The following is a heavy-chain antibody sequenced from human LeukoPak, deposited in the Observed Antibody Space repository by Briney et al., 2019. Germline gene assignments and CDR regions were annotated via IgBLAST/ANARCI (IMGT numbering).Heavy chain of an antibody. J-gene: IGHJ6*02. CDR1: GFTFSSYS. CDR3: ASTLDHPYYDFWSDYYGMDV. D-gene: IGHD3-3*01. Sequence: GSLRLSCAASGFTFSSYSMNWVRQAPGKGLEWVSSISSSSSYIYYADSVKGRFTISRDNAKNSLYLQMNSLRAEDTAVYYCASTLDHPYYDFWSDYYGMDVWGQGTTVTVSS. V-gene: IGHV3-21*01. CDR2: ISSSSSYI.